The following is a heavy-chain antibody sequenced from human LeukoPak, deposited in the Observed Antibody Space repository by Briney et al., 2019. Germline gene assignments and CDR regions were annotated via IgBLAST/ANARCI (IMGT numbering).Heavy chain of an antibody. D-gene: IGHD3-22*01. V-gene: IGHV3-23*01. CDR1: GFTFSSYA. CDR3: AKEGPLYDTLPYTHDC. CDR2: ISGSGGST. J-gene: IGHJ4*02. Sequence: GGSLRLSCAASGFTFSSYAMSWVRQAPGKGLEWVSAISGSGGSTYYADSVKGRFTISRDNSKNTLYLQMNSLRAEDTAVYYCAKEGPLYDTLPYTHDCWGQGTLVTVSS.